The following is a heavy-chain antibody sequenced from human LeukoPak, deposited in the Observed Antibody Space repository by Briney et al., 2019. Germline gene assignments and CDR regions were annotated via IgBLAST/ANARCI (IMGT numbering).Heavy chain of an antibody. Sequence: AAVNLSFTASASTFSDYGISWVRQAPGQGLEWMGWTNTYNGNTNYAQNLQGRLTMTKDTSTNTSYMELRSLRYDDTAVYYCAKDRLGAGDAFDIWGQGTLVTVSS. V-gene: IGHV1-18*01. CDR1: ASTFSDYG. CDR3: AKDRLGAGDAFDI. D-gene: IGHD3-16*01. J-gene: IGHJ3*02. CDR2: TNTYNGNT.